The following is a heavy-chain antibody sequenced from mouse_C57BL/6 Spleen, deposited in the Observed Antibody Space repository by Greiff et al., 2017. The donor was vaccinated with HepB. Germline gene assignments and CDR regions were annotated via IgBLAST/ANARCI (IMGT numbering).Heavy chain of an antibody. CDR3: ARSTMITEWFAY. J-gene: IGHJ3*01. V-gene: IGHV1-77*01. CDR2: ISPGSGST. CDR1: GYTFTDYY. D-gene: IGHD2-4*01. Sequence: VKLVESGAELVKPGASVKISCKASGYTFTDYYINWVKQRPGQGLEWIGKISPGSGSTYYNEKFKGKATLTADKSSSTAYMQLSSLTSEDSAVYFCARSTMITEWFAYWGQGTLVTVSA.